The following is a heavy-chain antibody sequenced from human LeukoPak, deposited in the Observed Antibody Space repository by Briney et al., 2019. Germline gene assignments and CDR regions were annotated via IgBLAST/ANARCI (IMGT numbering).Heavy chain of an antibody. CDR2: IIPIFGTA. Sequence: SVKVSCKASGGTFRSDAISWVRQAPGQGLEWMGGIIPIFGTANYAQKFQGRVTITKDESTSTAYMELSSLRSEDTAVYYCARVTIGYYDSSGYYGWWGQGTLVTVSS. D-gene: IGHD3-22*01. CDR1: GGTFRSDA. V-gene: IGHV1-69*05. J-gene: IGHJ4*02. CDR3: ARVTIGYYDSSGYYGW.